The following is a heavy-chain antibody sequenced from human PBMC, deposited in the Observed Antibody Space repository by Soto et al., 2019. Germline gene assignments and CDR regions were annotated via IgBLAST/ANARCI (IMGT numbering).Heavy chain of an antibody. D-gene: IGHD3-22*01. CDR1: GGTFSSFV. V-gene: IGHV1-69*04. CDR2: IIPSLGII. Sequence: QVQLVQSGAEVKKPGSSVKVSCKASGGTFSSFVISWVRQAPGQGLEWMGRIIPSLGIINYAQKFQGRVTITADTSTSTAYMELSSLRSDDTAVYYCAREVDMKFHSDSSDEPGYWGQGTLVTVSS. J-gene: IGHJ4*02. CDR3: AREVDMKFHSDSSDEPGY.